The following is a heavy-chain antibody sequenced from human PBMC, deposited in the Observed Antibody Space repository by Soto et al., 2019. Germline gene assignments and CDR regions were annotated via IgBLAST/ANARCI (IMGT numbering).Heavy chain of an antibody. D-gene: IGHD1-1*01. CDR2: IIPILGIA. V-gene: IGHV1-69*02. CDR3: ARATTREEGAFDI. CDR1: GGTFSSYT. Sequence: QVQLVQSGAEVKKPGSSVKVSCKASGGTFSSYTISWVRQAPGQGLEWMGRIIPILGIANYAQKFQGRVTITADKSTSTAYMELSSLRSEDTAVYYCARATTREEGAFDIWGQGTMVTVSS. J-gene: IGHJ3*02.